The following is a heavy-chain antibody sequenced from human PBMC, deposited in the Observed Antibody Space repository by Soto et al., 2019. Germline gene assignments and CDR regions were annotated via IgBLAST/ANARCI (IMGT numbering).Heavy chain of an antibody. Sequence: SVKVSCKASGDTFNFYSINWVRQAPGLGLEWMGRVNPIVSMSNYAQRFQGRVTMTADKSTSTAFMELSGLRSEDTAIYYCATSYGSGYRAFDYWGQGALVTV. CDR1: GDTFNFYS. D-gene: IGHD3-10*01. V-gene: IGHV1-69*02. J-gene: IGHJ4*02. CDR3: ATSYGSGYRAFDY. CDR2: VNPIVSMS.